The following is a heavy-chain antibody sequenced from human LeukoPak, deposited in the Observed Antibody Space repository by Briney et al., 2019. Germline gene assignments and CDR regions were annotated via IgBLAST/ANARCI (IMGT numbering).Heavy chain of an antibody. J-gene: IGHJ6*02. CDR3: ARDMNGGSFEYYYYGMDV. Sequence: VASVNVSCKASGGTFSSYAISWVRQAPGQGLEWMGGIIPIFGTANYAQKFQGRVTITADESTSTAYMELSSLRSEDTAVYYCARDMNGGSFEYYYYGMDVWGQGTTVTVSS. V-gene: IGHV1-69*01. CDR2: IIPIFGTA. D-gene: IGHD6-13*01. CDR1: GGTFSSYA.